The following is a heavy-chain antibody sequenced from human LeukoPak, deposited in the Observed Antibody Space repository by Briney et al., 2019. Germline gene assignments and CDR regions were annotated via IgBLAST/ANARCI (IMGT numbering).Heavy chain of an antibody. V-gene: IGHV4-31*03. CDR3: ARDSSSWEYYYYYGMDV. Sequence: SETLSLTCTVSGGSISSGGYYWSWIRQHPGKGLEWIGYIYYSGSTYYNPSLKSRVTISVDTSKNQFSLKLSSVTAADTAVYYCARDSSSWEYYYYYGMDVWGQGTTVTVSS. CDR1: GGSISSGGYY. D-gene: IGHD6-13*01. J-gene: IGHJ6*02. CDR2: IYYSGST.